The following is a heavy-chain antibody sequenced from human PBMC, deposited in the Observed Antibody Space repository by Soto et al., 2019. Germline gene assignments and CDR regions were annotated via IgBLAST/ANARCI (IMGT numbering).Heavy chain of an antibody. Sequence: PGGSLRLSCAASGFTFSNAWMSWVRQAPGKGLEWVGRIKSKTDGGTTDYAAPVKGRFTISRDDSKNTLYLQMNSLKTEDTAVYYCTTEYYDILTDHPAGGQGALVPVSS. CDR3: TTEYYDILTDHPA. D-gene: IGHD3-9*01. CDR2: IKSKTDGGTT. CDR1: GFTFSNAW. J-gene: IGHJ4*02. V-gene: IGHV3-15*01.